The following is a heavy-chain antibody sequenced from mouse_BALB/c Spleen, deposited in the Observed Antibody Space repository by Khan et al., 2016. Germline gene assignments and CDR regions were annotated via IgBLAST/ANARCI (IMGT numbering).Heavy chain of an antibody. V-gene: IGHV7-3*02. CDR2: VRNKANGYTT. J-gene: IGHJ1*01. CDR1: GFTFTDYY. D-gene: IGHD2-3*01. CDR3: VRDLIDGYYWYFDV. Sequence: EVELVESGGGLVQPGGSLRLSCTTTGFTFTDYYMSWVRQPPGEALAWLGFVRNKANGYTTEYSASVKGHFTISRDNSQSILYLQINTLRAEDSATYYCVRDLIDGYYWYFDVWGAGTTVTVSS.